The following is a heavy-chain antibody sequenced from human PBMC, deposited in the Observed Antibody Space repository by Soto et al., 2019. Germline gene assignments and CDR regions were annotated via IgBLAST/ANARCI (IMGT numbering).Heavy chain of an antibody. CDR3: GPGGYDWNGY. CDR1: GLTFGSRA. D-gene: IGHD5-12*01. Sequence: PGGSLRLSCVASGLTFGSRAMSWVRQAPGEGLQWVSTITDTGGDAKYADSVRGRFAISRDNSKKTLYLQMTSLTAVYYCTTDLGPGGYDWNGYWGRGTLVTVSS. CDR2: ITDTGGDA. V-gene: IGHV3-23*01. J-gene: IGHJ4*02.